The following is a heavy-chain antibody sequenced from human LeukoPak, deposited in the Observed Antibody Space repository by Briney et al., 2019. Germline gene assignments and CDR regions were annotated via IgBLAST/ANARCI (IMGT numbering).Heavy chain of an antibody. J-gene: IGHJ4*02. CDR1: GGSFSDFY. CDR2: INHSGSA. CDR3: ARAGFALAPLRGTPFDY. D-gene: IGHD6-6*01. V-gene: IGHV4-34*01. Sequence: PSETLSLTCAVYGGSFSDFYWSWIRQPPGKGLEWIGEINHSGSANYNPSLKSRVTISVDTSKNQFSLKLSSVTAADTAVYYCARAGFALAPLRGTPFDYWGQGTLVTVSS.